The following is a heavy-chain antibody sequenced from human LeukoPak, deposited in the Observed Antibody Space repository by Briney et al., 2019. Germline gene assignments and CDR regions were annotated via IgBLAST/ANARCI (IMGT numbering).Heavy chain of an antibody. CDR2: ISYDGSNK. CDR3: ARDTRRAVGPNYYYYYGMDV. J-gene: IGHJ6*02. D-gene: IGHD6-19*01. CDR1: GFTFSSYG. V-gene: IGHV3-30*03. Sequence: PGGSLRLSCAASGFTFSSYGMHWVRQAPGKGLEWVAVISYDGSNKYYADSVKGRFTISRDNAKNSLYLQMNSLRAEDTAVYYCARDTRRAVGPNYYYYYGMDVWGQGTTVTVSS.